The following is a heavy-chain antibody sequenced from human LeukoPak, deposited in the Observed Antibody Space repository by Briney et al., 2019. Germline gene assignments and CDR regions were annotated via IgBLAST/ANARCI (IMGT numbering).Heavy chain of an antibody. CDR2: INHSGST. Sequence: SETLSLTCAVYGGSFSGYYWSWIRQPPGKGLEWIGEINHSGSTNYNPSLKSRVTISVDTSKNQFSLKLSSVTAADAAVYYCARGDILTGYFIWGQGTLVTVSS. D-gene: IGHD3-9*01. V-gene: IGHV4-34*01. CDR3: ARGDILTGYFI. J-gene: IGHJ4*02. CDR1: GGSFSGYY.